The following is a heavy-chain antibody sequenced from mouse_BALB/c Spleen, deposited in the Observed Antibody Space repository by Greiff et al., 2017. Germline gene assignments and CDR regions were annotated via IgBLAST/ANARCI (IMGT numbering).Heavy chain of an antibody. D-gene: IGHD2-1*01. CDR2: ISYSGST. CDR1: GYSITSDYA. J-gene: IGHJ2*01. V-gene: IGHV3-2*02. CDR3: ARDGNYGYFDY. Sequence: ESGPGLVKPSQSLSLTCTVTGYSITSDYAWNWIRQFPGNKLEWMGYISYSGSTSYNPSLKSRISITRDTSKNQFFLQLNSVTTEDTATYYCARDGNYGYFDYWGQGTTLTVSS.